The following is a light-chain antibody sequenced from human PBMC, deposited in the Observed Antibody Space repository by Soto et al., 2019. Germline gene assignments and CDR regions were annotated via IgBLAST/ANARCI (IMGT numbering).Light chain of an antibody. CDR3: NSFTTTNTYV. CDR2: DVS. CDR1: SSDVGGFDH. J-gene: IGLJ1*01. V-gene: IGLV2-14*03. Sequence: SQPASVYGSPGQSITISCTGASSDVGGFDHVSWYQQHPGKVPRLLIYDVSSRPSGVSDRFSGSKSGNTASLTISGLQAEDEADYYCNSFTTTNTYVFGTGTKVTVL.